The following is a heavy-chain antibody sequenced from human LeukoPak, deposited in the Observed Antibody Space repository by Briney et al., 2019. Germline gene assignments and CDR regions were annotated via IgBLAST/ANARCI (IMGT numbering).Heavy chain of an antibody. CDR2: IYYSGST. V-gene: IGHV4-39*07. CDR3: ASSGIVVVPAAIRHNWFDP. D-gene: IGHD2-2*02. J-gene: IGHJ5*02. Sequence: SETLSLTCTVSGGSISSSSYYWGWIRQPPGKGLEWIGSIYYSGSTYYNPSLKSRVTISVDTSKNQFSLKLSSVTAADTAVYYCASSGIVVVPAAIRHNWFDPWGQGTLVTVSS. CDR1: GGSISSSSYY.